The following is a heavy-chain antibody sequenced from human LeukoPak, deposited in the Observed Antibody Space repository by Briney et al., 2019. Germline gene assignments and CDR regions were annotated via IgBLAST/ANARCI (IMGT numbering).Heavy chain of an antibody. V-gene: IGHV4-39*07. CDR3: ARLFLEQQLVAAEYFQH. CDR2: IYYSGST. Sequence: KPSETLSLTCTVSGGSISSSSYYWGWIRQPPGKGLEWIGSIYYSGSTYYNPSLKSRVTISVDTSKNQFSLKLSSVTAADTAVYYCARLFLEQQLVAAEYFQHWGQGTLVTVSS. J-gene: IGHJ1*01. D-gene: IGHD6-13*01. CDR1: GGSISSSSYY.